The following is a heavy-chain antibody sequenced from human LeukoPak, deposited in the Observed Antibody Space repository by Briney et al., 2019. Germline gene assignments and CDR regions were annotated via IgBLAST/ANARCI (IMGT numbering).Heavy chain of an antibody. J-gene: IGHJ6*02. D-gene: IGHD3-16*01. CDR1: GFNFANHA. CDR2: ISGGGDIT. CDR3: ARNQQLGGHSYYYYGMDV. Sequence: GGSLRLSCAASGFNFANHAMSWVRQTPGKGLEWVSAISGGGDITYYADSVKGRFTISRDNSKNTLYLQMNSLRADDTAIYYCARNQQLGGHSYYYYGMDVWGQGTTVTVSS. V-gene: IGHV3-23*01.